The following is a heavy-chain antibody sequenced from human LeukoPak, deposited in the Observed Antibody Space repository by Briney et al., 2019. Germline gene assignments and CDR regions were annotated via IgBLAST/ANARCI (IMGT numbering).Heavy chain of an antibody. CDR1: GFTFNNYN. V-gene: IGHV3-21*01. CDR2: ISSTSTYI. Sequence: PGGSLRLSCAASGFTFNNYNMNWVRQAPGKGLEWVSSISSTSTYIYYADSVKGRFTISRDNAKNSLYLQMNSLRAEDTAIYYCAKGPPSFHHWGQGTLVIVSS. J-gene: IGHJ1*01. CDR3: AKGPPSFHH.